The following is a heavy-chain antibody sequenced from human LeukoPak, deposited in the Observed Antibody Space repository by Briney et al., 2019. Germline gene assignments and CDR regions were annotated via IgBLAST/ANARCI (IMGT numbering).Heavy chain of an antibody. V-gene: IGHV1-18*01. J-gene: IGHJ6*03. CDR2: ISANNGNT. D-gene: IGHD3-10*01. CDR3: ASSEGYYYGSGSYYYYVDV. CDR1: GYTFTSLG. Sequence: RAAVKVSCKASGYTFTSLGISWVRQAPGQGLEWMGWISANNGNTNYAQKFQGRVTITADECTSTACMELSSLRSEDTAVYYCASSEGYYYGSGSYYYYVDVWGKGTTVTISS.